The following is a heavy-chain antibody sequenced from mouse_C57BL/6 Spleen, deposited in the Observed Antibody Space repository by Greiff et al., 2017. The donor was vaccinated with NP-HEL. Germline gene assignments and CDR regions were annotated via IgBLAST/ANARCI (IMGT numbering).Heavy chain of an antibody. D-gene: IGHD1-1*01. CDR3: ARSTVVPDYYAMDY. V-gene: IGHV1-4*01. Sequence: VQLQQSGAELARPGASVKMSCKASGYTFTSYTMHWVKQRPGQGLEWIGYINPSSGYTKYNQKFKDKATLTADKASSTAYMQLSSLTSEDSAVYYCARSTVVPDYYAMDYWGQGTSVTVSS. CDR1: GYTFTSYT. J-gene: IGHJ4*01. CDR2: INPSSGYT.